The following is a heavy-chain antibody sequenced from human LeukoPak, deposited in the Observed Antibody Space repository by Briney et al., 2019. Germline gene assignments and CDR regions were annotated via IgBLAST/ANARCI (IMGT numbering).Heavy chain of an antibody. V-gene: IGHV3-48*03. D-gene: IGHD6-13*01. CDR3: ARGSGSSWYFYFDY. CDR1: GFTFSSYE. Sequence: GGSLRLSCAASGFTFSSYEMNWVRQAPGKGLEWISYISSSGGLIYYADSVKGRFTISRDNAKKSLYLQMNSLRAEDTALYYCARGSGSSWYFYFDYWGQGTLVTVSS. CDR2: ISSSGGLI. J-gene: IGHJ4*02.